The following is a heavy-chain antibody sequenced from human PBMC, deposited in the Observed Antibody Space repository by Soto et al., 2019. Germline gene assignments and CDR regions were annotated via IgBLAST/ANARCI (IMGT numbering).Heavy chain of an antibody. CDR3: ARDSALGLQQTWYFDL. Sequence: QVQLQESGPGLVKPLGTLSLTCAVSGGSISSSNWWSWVRQPPGKGLEWIGEIYHSGSTNYNPSLKSRVTISVDKSKNQFSLKLSSVTAADTAVYYCARDSALGLQQTWYFDLWGRGTLVTVSS. D-gene: IGHD1-26*01. J-gene: IGHJ2*01. CDR1: GGSISSSNW. V-gene: IGHV4-4*02. CDR2: IYHSGST.